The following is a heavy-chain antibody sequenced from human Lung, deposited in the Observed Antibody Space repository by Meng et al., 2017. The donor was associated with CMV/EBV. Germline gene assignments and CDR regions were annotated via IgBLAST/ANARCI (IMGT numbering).Heavy chain of an antibody. CDR1: GYTFTSYD. Sequence: ASXXVSXKASGYTFTSYDINWVRQATGQGLEWMGWMNPNSGNTGYAQKFQGRVTMTRNTSISTAYMELSSLRSEDTAVYYCARGFLAAKSGLRSLTYWGQGTLVTVSS. D-gene: IGHD2-15*01. V-gene: IGHV1-8*01. J-gene: IGHJ4*02. CDR3: ARGFLAAKSGLRSLTY. CDR2: MNPNSGNT.